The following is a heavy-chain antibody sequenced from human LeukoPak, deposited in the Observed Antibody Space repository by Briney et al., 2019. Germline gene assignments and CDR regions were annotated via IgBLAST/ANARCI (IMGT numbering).Heavy chain of an antibody. CDR2: ISGDGGST. J-gene: IGHJ4*02. V-gene: IGHV3-43*02. D-gene: IGHD3-16*01. CDR1: GFTFGDYA. CDR3: AKDGTVGDYVWGSSDY. Sequence: GGSLRLSCAASGFTFGDYAMHWVRQAPGKGLEWVSLISGDGGSTYYADSVKGRFTISRDNSKNSLYLQMSSLRTEDTALYYCAKDGTVGDYVWGSSDYWGQGTLVTVSS.